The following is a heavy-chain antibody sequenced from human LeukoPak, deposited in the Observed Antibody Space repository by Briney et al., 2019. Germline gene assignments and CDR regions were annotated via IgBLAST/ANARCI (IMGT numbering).Heavy chain of an antibody. V-gene: IGHV4-34*01. CDR2: INHSGST. Sequence: SETLSLTRAVYGGSFSGYYWSWIRQPPGKGLEWIGEINHSGSTNYNPSLKSRVTISVDTSKNQFSLKLSSVTAADTAVYYCARAPVSILWNGYFDYWGQGTLVTVSS. CDR1: GGSFSGYY. CDR3: ARAPVSILWNGYFDY. J-gene: IGHJ4*02. D-gene: IGHD1-1*01.